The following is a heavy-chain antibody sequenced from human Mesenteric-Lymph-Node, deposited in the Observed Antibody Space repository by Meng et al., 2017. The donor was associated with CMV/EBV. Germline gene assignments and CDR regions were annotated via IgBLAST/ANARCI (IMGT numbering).Heavy chain of an antibody. D-gene: IGHD3-3*01. CDR2: IYSGGST. Sequence: GESLKISCAASGFTVSSNYMSWVRQAPGKGLEWVSVIYSGGSTYYADSVKGRFTISRDNSKNTLYLQMNSLRAEDTAVYYCARGSGEITIFGHYYYGMDVWGQGTTVTSP. CDR1: GFTVSSNY. V-gene: IGHV3-66*02. CDR3: ARGSGEITIFGHYYYGMDV. J-gene: IGHJ6*02.